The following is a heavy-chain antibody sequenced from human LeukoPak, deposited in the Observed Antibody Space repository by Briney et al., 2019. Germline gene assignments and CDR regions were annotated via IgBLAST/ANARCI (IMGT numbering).Heavy chain of an antibody. CDR2: INHSGST. CDR1: GGSFSGYY. V-gene: IGHV4-34*01. Sequence: SETLSLTCAVYGGSFSGYYWSWIRQPPGKGLEWIGEINHSGSTNYNPSLKSRVTMSVDTSKNQFSLKLSSVTAADTAAYYCARDGLKTSGYSSGWPYYYYYMDVWGKGTTVTISS. J-gene: IGHJ6*03. CDR3: ARDGLKTSGYSSGWPYYYYYMDV. D-gene: IGHD6-19*01.